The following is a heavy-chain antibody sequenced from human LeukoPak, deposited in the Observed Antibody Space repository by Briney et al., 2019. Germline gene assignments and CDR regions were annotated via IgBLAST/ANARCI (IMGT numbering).Heavy chain of an antibody. Sequence: PSETLSLTCTVSGGSISSSSYYWGWIRQPPGKGLEWIGSIYYSGSTYYNPSLKSRVTISVDTSKNQFSLKLSSVTAADTAVYYCAISDSGGPYMDVWGKGTTVTISS. CDR2: IYYSGST. CDR3: AISDSGGPYMDV. V-gene: IGHV4-39*07. CDR1: GGSISSSSYY. J-gene: IGHJ6*03. D-gene: IGHD2-15*01.